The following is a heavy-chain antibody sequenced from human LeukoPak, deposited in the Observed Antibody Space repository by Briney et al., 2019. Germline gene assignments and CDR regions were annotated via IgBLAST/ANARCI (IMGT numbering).Heavy chain of an antibody. J-gene: IGHJ4*02. CDR2: ISGSGGST. CDR1: GFTFSSYA. D-gene: IGHD2-15*01. Sequence: EGSLRLSCAASGFTFSSYAMSWVRQAPGKGLEWVSAISGSGGSTYYADSVKGRFTISRGNSKNTLYLQMNSLRAEDTAVYYCAKLSCSGGSCKTNDYWGQGTLVTVSS. V-gene: IGHV3-23*01. CDR3: AKLSCSGGSCKTNDY.